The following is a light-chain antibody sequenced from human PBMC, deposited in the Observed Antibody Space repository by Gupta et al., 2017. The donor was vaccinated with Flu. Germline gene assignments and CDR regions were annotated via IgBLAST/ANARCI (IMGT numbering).Light chain of an antibody. Sequence: QSALTQPRSVSGSPGQSVTISCTGTSSDVGGYNYVSWYQQHPGKAPKLMIYDVSKRPSGVPVRFSGSKSGNTASLTISGLQAEDEADYYCCSYAGSVYVFGTGTKVTVL. J-gene: IGLJ1*01. V-gene: IGLV2-11*01. CDR1: SSDVGGYNY. CDR2: DVS. CDR3: CSYAGSVYV.